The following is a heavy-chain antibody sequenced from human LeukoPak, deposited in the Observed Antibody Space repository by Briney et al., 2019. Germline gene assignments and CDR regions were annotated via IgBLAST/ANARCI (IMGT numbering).Heavy chain of an antibody. CDR3: ARAYVVVTATNAFDI. D-gene: IGHD2-21*02. J-gene: IGHJ3*02. Sequence: SETLSPTCTVSGGSISSSSYYWGWIRQPPGNGLEWIGSIYYSGSTYYNPSLKSRVTISVDTSKNQFSLKLSSVTAADTAVYYCARAYVVVTATNAFDIWGQGTMVTVSS. V-gene: IGHV4-39*07. CDR1: GGSISSSSYY. CDR2: IYYSGST.